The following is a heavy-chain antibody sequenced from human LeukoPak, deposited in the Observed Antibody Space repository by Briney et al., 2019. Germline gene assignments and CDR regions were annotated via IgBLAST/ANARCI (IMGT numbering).Heavy chain of an antibody. J-gene: IGHJ4*02. Sequence: GASVKVSCKASGYTFTGYYMHWVRQAPGQGLEWMGRINPNSGSTNYAQKFQGRVTMTRDTSISTAYMELSRLRSDDTAVYYCARVPAEAAGTRNFDYWGQGTLVTVSS. CDR3: ARVPAEAAGTRNFDY. CDR2: INPNSGST. CDR1: GYTFTGYY. V-gene: IGHV1-2*06. D-gene: IGHD6-13*01.